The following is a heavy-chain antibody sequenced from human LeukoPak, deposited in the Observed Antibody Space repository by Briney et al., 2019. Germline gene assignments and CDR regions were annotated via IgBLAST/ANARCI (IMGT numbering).Heavy chain of an antibody. Sequence: GESLKISCKGSGYSFGNYWIAWVRQMPGKGLEWMGIIYPDDSETRYSPSFQGQVTISADKSISTAYLQWSSLKASDTAMYYRARQYPGGYYDSRGYGDYWGQGTLVSVSS. J-gene: IGHJ4*02. CDR2: IYPDDSET. CDR3: ARQYPGGYYDSRGYGDY. CDR1: GYSFGNYW. D-gene: IGHD3-22*01. V-gene: IGHV5-51*01.